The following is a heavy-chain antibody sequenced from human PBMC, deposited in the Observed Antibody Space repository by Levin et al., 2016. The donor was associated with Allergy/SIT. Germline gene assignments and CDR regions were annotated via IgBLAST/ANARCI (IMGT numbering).Heavy chain of an antibody. Sequence: VRQAPGKGLEWVSVIYSGGSTYYADSVKGRFTISRDNSKNTLYLQMNSLRAEDTAVYYCARDRGGYCSGGSCHGAYDAFDIWGQGTMVTVSS. V-gene: IGHV3-53*01. CDR3: ARDRGGYCSGGSCHGAYDAFDI. CDR2: IYSGGST. J-gene: IGHJ3*02. D-gene: IGHD2-15*01.